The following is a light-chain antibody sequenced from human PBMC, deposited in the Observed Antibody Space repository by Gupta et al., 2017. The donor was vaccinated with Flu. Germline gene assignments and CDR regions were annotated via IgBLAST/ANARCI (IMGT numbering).Light chain of an antibody. J-gene: IGLJ1*01. Sequence: TIPCTGTSSDLGSSNSVSWYHQHPGKAPKLILYDVDERPSGVSDRFSCSKSGNSASLTISGLQTEDEADYYCCSYASRTDLLYVFGTGTTVTVL. CDR3: CSYASRTDLLYV. V-gene: IGLV2-23*02. CDR2: DVD. CDR1: SSDLGSSNS.